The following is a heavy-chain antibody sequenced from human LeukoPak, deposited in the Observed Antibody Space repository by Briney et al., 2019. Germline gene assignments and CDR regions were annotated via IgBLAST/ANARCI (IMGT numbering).Heavy chain of an antibody. CDR2: INPSGGST. CDR1: GYTFTSYY. D-gene: IGHD6-6*01. J-gene: IGHJ4*02. V-gene: IGHV1-46*01. Sequence: ASVKVSCKASGYTFTSYYMHWLRQAPGQGLEWMGKINPSGGSTSYAQKFQGRVTMTRDTSTSTVYMELGSLRSEDTAVYYCARDSSSSFDYWGQGTLVTVSS. CDR3: ARDSSSSFDY.